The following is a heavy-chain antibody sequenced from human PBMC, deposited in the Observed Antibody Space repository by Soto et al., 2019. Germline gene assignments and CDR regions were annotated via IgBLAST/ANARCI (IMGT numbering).Heavy chain of an antibody. CDR3: ARSLNQLFDHTY. V-gene: IGHV1-2*02. J-gene: IGHJ4*02. Sequence: ASGKVSGEASGYTFSDYYIDWVRQAPGKGLEWMGWINPNSGSTNYGQKFQGRVTMTKDTSIGTVYMELCSLSSDDRATYFCARSLNQLFDHTYWGQGPLVTDS. CDR2: INPNSGST. CDR1: GYTFSDYY. D-gene: IGHD1-1*01.